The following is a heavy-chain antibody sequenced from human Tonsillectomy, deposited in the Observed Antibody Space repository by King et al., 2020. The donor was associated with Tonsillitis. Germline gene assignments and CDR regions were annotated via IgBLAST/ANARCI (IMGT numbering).Heavy chain of an antibody. CDR1: GFTFSSYA. CDR2: IYSAGTTI. CDR3: AKYGSGDAFDI. D-gene: IGHD3-10*01. J-gene: IGHJ3*02. Sequence: QLVQSGGGLVQPGGSLRLSCAASGFTFSSYAMSWVRQAPGKGLEWVSVIYSAGTTIYYADSVKGRFTISRDNFKNTLYLQINSLRAEDTAVYYCAKYGSGDAFDIWGQGTMVTVSS. V-gene: IGHV3-23*03.